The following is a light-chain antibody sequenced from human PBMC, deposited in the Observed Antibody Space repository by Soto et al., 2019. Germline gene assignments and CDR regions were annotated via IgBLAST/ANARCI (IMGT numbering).Light chain of an antibody. CDR1: SSNIGAGYD. V-gene: IGLV1-40*01. Sequence: QSVLTQPPSVSGAPGQRVTISCTGSSSNIGAGYDVHWYQQLPGTAPKLLIYGNSNRPSGVPDRFSGSKSGNTASLTASGLQAEDEADYYCSSYAGSNNYVFGTGTKVTVL. CDR3: SSYAGSNNYV. J-gene: IGLJ1*01. CDR2: GNS.